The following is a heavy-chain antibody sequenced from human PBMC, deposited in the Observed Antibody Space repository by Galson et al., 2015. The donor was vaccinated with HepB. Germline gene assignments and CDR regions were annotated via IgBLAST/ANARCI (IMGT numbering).Heavy chain of an antibody. CDR1: GFTFSSYW. Sequence: LRLSCAASGFTFSSYWMSWVRQAPGKGLEWVANIKQDGSEKYYVDSVKGRFTISRDNAKNSLYLQMNSLRAEDTAVYYCARGPYGDYLYWYFDLWGRGTLVTVSS. CDR2: IKQDGSEK. CDR3: ARGPYGDYLYWYFDL. D-gene: IGHD4-17*01. J-gene: IGHJ2*01. V-gene: IGHV3-7*04.